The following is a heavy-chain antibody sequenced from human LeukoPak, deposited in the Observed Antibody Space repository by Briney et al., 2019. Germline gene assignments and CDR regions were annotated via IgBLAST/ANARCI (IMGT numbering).Heavy chain of an antibody. CDR1: GYTFTGYY. D-gene: IGHD7-27*01. Sequence: GASVKVSGKASGYTFTGYYMHWVRQAPGQGLEWMGWINPTSGDTNYLQKFQGRVIMTRDTSISTAYMELSRVRSDDTAVYYCARGDGDGPARRAFDIWGQGTMVTVSS. CDR2: INPTSGDT. J-gene: IGHJ3*02. V-gene: IGHV1-2*02. CDR3: ARGDGDGPARRAFDI.